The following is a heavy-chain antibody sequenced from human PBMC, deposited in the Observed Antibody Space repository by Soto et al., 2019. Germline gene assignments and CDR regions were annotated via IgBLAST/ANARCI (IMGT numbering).Heavy chain of an antibody. Sequence: SVKVSCKASGFTFTSSAVQWVRQARGQRLEWIGWIVVGSGNTNYAQKFRERVTITRDMSTSTAYMELSSLRSEDTTVYYCAAGRDGGNPGWLDRWGQGTLVTVSS. CDR2: IVVGSGNT. D-gene: IGHD2-15*01. CDR3: AAGRDGGNPGWLDR. J-gene: IGHJ5*02. CDR1: GFTFTSSA. V-gene: IGHV1-58*01.